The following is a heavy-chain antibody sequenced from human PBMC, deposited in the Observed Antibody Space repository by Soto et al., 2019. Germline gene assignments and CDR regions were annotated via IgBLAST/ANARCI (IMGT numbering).Heavy chain of an antibody. J-gene: IGHJ4*02. Sequence: PGGSLRLSCAASGFTFDDYAMHWVRQAPGKGLEWVSGISWNSGSIGYADSVKGRFTISRDNAKNSLYLQMNSLRAEDTALYYCAKDRRPRYSSSWAYFDYWGQGTLVTVSS. CDR2: ISWNSGSI. V-gene: IGHV3-9*01. D-gene: IGHD6-13*01. CDR1: GFTFDDYA. CDR3: AKDRRPRYSSSWAYFDY.